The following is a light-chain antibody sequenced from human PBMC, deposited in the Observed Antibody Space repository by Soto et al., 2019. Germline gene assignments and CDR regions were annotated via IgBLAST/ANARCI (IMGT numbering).Light chain of an antibody. Sequence: DIPMTQSPSSLSASVGDRVTITCRASQGIMIYLAWYQQKPGQVPKLLISSASTLQSGVPSRFSGSGSGTDFTLTISGLQPEDVATYYCQTYKSAPRALTFGGGTKVEIK. V-gene: IGKV1-27*01. J-gene: IGKJ4*01. CDR3: QTYKSAPRALT. CDR2: SAS. CDR1: QGIMIY.